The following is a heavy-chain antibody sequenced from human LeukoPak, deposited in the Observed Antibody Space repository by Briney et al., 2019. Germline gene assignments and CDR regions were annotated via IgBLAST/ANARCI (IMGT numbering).Heavy chain of an antibody. CDR1: GGTFSSYT. D-gene: IGHD3-22*01. V-gene: IGHV1-69*02. Sequence: SVKVSCKASGGTFSSYTISWVRQAPGQGLEWMGRIIPILGIANYAQKFQGRVTMTRDTSISTAYMELSRLRSDDTAVYYCAATTYDSSGYYNWGQGTLVTVSS. CDR3: AATTYDSSGYYN. CDR2: IIPILGIA. J-gene: IGHJ4*02.